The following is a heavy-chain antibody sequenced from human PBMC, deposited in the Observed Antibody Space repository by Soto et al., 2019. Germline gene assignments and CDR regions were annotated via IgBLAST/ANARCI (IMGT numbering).Heavy chain of an antibody. CDR2: ISAYNGNT. CDR1: GYTFTSYG. V-gene: IGHV1-18*01. Sequence: ASVKVSCKASGYTFTSYGISWVRQAPGQGLEWMGWISAYNGNTNYAQKLQGRVTMTTDTSTSTAYMELRSLRSDDTAVYYCARVISDYDFWSGYYQYYYYMDVWGKGTTVTVSS. J-gene: IGHJ6*03. CDR3: ARVISDYDFWSGYYQYYYYMDV. D-gene: IGHD3-3*01.